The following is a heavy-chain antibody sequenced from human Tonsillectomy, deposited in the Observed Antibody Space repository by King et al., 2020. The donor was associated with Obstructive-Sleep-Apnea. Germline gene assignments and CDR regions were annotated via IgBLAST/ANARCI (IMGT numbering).Heavy chain of an antibody. Sequence: VQLVESGGGLVQPGGSLRLSCTASGFTFSNYWMNWVRQAPGKGLEWVANIKQDGSEKYYVDSVKGRFTISRDNAKNSLYLQMNSLRAEDTALYYCARGHGVVATITYYFDYWGQGTLVTVSS. CDR1: GFTFSNYW. D-gene: IGHD5-12*01. CDR2: IKQDGSEK. CDR3: ARGHGVVATITYYFDY. V-gene: IGHV3-7*01. J-gene: IGHJ4*02.